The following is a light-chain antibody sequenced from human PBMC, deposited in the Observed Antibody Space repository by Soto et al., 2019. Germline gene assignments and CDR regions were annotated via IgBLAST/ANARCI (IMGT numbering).Light chain of an antibody. J-gene: IGKJ5*01. CDR3: HQRSNWPIT. CDR2: DAS. V-gene: IGKV3-11*01. CDR1: QSVSKN. Sequence: EIVMTQSPATLSLSPGERATLSCRTSQSVSKNFAWYQQKPGRAPRLLIYDASSRATGIPARFIGSGSGTEFTLTSSSLEPEDFAIYYCHQRSNWPITFGQGTRLEIK.